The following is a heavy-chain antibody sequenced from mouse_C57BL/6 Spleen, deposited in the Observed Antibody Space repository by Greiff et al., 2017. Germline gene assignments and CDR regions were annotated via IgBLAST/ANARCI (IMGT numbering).Heavy chain of an antibody. CDR2: IDPSDSYP. J-gene: IGHJ2*01. CDR3: ARGPYGSSSYYFDY. Sequence: QVQLQQPGAELVRPGTSVKLSCKASGYTFTSYWMHWVKQRPGQGLEWIGVIDPSDSYPNYNQKFKGKATLTVDTSSSTAYMQLSSLTSEDSAVYYCARGPYGSSSYYFDYWGQGTTLTVSS. V-gene: IGHV1-59*01. D-gene: IGHD1-1*01. CDR1: GYTFTSYW.